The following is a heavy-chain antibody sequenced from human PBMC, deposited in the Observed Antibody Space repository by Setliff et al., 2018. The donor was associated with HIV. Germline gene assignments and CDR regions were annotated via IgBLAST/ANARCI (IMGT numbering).Heavy chain of an antibody. V-gene: IGHV1-2*02. CDR3: AGSILTGYYTFGADY. J-gene: IGHJ4*02. Sequence: ASVKVSCKASGYTFTGYYMHWVRQAPGQGLEWMGWINPNSGGTTYAQKFQGRVTMTTDTSTTTGYMELSSLRAEDTALYYCAGSILTGYYTFGADYWGQGTLVTVSS. CDR2: INPNSGGT. CDR1: GYTFTGYY. D-gene: IGHD3-9*01.